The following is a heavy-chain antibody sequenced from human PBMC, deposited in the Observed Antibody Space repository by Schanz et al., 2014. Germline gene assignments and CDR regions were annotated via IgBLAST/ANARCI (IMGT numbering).Heavy chain of an antibody. Sequence: EVQLLDSGGGLVQPGGSLRLSCAASGFTFSTYAMSWVRQAPGKGLEWVSAISGSGGSTYYADSVKGRFTISRDNSKSTLYLQMNSLRAEDTAVYYCAKARRKSNCSGGRCFHYSYYGMDVWGQGTTVTVSS. J-gene: IGHJ6*02. D-gene: IGHD2-15*01. CDR2: ISGSGGST. CDR3: AKARRKSNCSGGRCFHYSYYGMDV. V-gene: IGHV3-23*01. CDR1: GFTFSTYA.